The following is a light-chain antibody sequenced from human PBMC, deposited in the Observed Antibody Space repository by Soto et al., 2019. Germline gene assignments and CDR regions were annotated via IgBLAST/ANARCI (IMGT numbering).Light chain of an antibody. CDR2: GAS. V-gene: IGKV3-20*01. CDR1: QSVSNNY. J-gene: IGKJ1*01. CDR3: QQYGSSGT. Sequence: EIVLTQSPGPLSLSPGERATLSCRASQSVSNNYLAWYQQKPGQAPRLLIYGASNRATGIPDRFSGGGSGTDFTLAISRLEPEYFAVYYCQQYGSSGTFGQGTKVDIK.